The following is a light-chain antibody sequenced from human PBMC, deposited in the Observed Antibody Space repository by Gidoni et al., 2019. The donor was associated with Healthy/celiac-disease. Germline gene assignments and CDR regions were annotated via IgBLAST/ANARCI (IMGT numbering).Light chain of an antibody. Sequence: EIVLTQSPATLSLSPGERATLSCRASQSVSSYLAWYQQKPGQAPRLLIYDASNRATGIPARFSGSGSGTDFTLTISSLEPEDFAVYYCQQRSNWPLTFXCXTKVEIK. V-gene: IGKV3-11*01. J-gene: IGKJ4*01. CDR3: QQRSNWPLT. CDR1: QSVSSY. CDR2: DAS.